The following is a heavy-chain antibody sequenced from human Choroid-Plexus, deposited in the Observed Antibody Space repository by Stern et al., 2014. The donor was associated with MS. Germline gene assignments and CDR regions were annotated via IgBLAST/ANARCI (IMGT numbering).Heavy chain of an antibody. J-gene: IGHJ6*02. CDR1: GFTFGNYW. V-gene: IGHV3-7*01. CDR2: ITDAGTEK. CDR3: ARVYNTIYGIVTQRGSGMDV. D-gene: IGHD3-3*01. Sequence: EVQLVESGGGLVQPGGSLTISCTAAGFTFGNYWMTWVRQAPGKGLEWVAQITDAGTEKNYVDSVKGRFTISRDNARNSWYLQMNSLRVEDTALYYCARVYNTIYGIVTQRGSGMDVWGQGTTVIVSS.